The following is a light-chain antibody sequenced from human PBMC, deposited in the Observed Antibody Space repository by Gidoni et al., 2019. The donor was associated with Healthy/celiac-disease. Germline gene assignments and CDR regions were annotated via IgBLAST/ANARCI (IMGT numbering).Light chain of an antibody. Sequence: EIVLTQSPATLSLSPGERATFSCRASQSVSSYLAWYQQKPGQAPRLLIYDASTRATGIPARFSGSGSGTDFTLTISSLEPEDFAVYYCQQRSNWPPEYTFGQGTKLEIK. J-gene: IGKJ2*01. CDR3: QQRSNWPPEYT. CDR1: QSVSSY. CDR2: DAS. V-gene: IGKV3-11*01.